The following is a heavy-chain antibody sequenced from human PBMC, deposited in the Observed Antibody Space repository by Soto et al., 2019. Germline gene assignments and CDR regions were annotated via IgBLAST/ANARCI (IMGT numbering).Heavy chain of an antibody. CDR1: GFTFSTYS. V-gene: IGHV3-21*01. CDR3: ARDTYYYGSGSYSP. CDR2: ISSSSSYI. J-gene: IGHJ5*02. Sequence: GGSLRLSCAASGFTFSTYSINWVRQAPGKGLEWVSSISSSSSYIYYADSVKGRFTISRDNAKNSLYLQMNSLRAEDTAVYYCARDTYYYGSGSYSPWGQGTLVTVPS. D-gene: IGHD3-10*01.